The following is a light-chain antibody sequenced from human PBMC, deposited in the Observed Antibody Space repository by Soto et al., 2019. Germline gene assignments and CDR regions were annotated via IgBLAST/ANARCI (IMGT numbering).Light chain of an antibody. V-gene: IGLV2-14*01. Sequence: QSVLTQPASVSGSPGQSITISCTGTSSDVGGFNYVSWYQQHPGKAPKLLIFDVYSRPSGISNRLSGSKSGNTASLTISGLQAEDEADYYCSSYTTSSSYVFGAGTKVTVL. J-gene: IGLJ1*01. CDR2: DVY. CDR3: SSYTTSSSYV. CDR1: SSDVGGFNY.